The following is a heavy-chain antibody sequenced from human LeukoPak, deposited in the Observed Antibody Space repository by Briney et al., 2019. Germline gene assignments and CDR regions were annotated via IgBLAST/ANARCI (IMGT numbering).Heavy chain of an antibody. V-gene: IGHV3-30-3*01. CDR2: ISYDGSNK. CDR1: GFIFSNYA. D-gene: IGHD6-13*01. CDR3: ARDLDSSSWYILWFDP. J-gene: IGHJ5*02. Sequence: GALRLSCAASGFIFSNYAMHWVRQAPGKGLEWVAVISYDGSNKYYADSVKGRFTISRDNSKNTLFLQMNSLKPEDTAVYYCARDLDSSSWYILWFDPWGQGTLVTVSP.